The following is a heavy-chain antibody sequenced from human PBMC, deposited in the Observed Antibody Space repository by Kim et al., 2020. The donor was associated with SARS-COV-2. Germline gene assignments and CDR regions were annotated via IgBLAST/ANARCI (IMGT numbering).Heavy chain of an antibody. CDR2: ISWNSGSI. CDR1: GFTFDDYA. V-gene: IGHV3-9*01. CDR3: AKDYYYDSSGDLDY. Sequence: GGSLRLSCAASGFTFDDYAMHWVRQAPGKGLEWVSGISWNSGSIGYADSVKGRFTISRDNAKNSLYLQMNSLRAEDTALYYCAKDYYYDSSGDLDYWGQG. J-gene: IGHJ4*02. D-gene: IGHD3-22*01.